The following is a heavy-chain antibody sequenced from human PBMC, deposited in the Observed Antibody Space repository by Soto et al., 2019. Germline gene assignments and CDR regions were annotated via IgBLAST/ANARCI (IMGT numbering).Heavy chain of an antibody. V-gene: IGHV1-2*02. CDR2: INPYSGGA. J-gene: IGHJ5*02. CDR3: ARVIRGAYYNSPLDT. D-gene: IGHD3-10*01. Sequence: SVKVSCEASAYTFTGYFMHWVRQAPGQGLEWMGWINPYSGGADYAQSFQGRVTMTRDTSISTVYMELSRLRFDETAVYYCARVIRGAYYNSPLDTWGQGTVVTGSS. CDR1: AYTFTGYF.